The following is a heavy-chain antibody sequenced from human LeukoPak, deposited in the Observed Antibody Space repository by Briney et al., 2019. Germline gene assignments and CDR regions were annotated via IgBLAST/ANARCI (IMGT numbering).Heavy chain of an antibody. CDR2: INHSGST. D-gene: IGHD2-8*01. Sequence: KTSETLSLTCTVSSGSISSYYWSWIRQPPGKGLEWIGEINHSGSTNYNPSLKSRVTISVDTSKNQFSLKLSSVTAADTAVYYCARGLVVDCTNGVCYRVNFDYWGQGTLVTVSS. J-gene: IGHJ4*02. V-gene: IGHV4-34*01. CDR1: SGSISSYY. CDR3: ARGLVVDCTNGVCYRVNFDY.